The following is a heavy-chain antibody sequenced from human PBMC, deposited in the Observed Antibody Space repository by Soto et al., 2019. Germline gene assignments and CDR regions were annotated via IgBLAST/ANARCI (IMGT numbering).Heavy chain of an antibody. CDR2: IDSNGGRG. D-gene: IGHD1-26*01. V-gene: IGHV3-23*01. J-gene: IGHJ4*02. CDR1: GFTFRNYP. Sequence: EAQLLESGGGLVQPGESLRLSCAGSGFTFRNYPMGWVRQAPGKGLEWVAHIDSNGGRGFYADSAKGRFTISRDNSMNTLYLNMKSLRAEDTAIYYCAKEEWRGASYHYWGQGTLVTVSS. CDR3: AKEEWRGASYHY.